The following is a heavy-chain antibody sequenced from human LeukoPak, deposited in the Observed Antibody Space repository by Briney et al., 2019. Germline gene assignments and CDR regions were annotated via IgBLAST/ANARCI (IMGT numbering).Heavy chain of an antibody. J-gene: IGHJ4*02. CDR2: ISGGGANT. D-gene: IGHD1-26*01. Sequence: PGGSLRLSCAASEFTFNSYAMSWVRQAPGKGLEWVSAISGGGANTYYADSVKGRFTISRDNSKNTLYLQMNSLRAEDTAVYYCAKSSPYSATYFDYWGQGTLVTVSS. V-gene: IGHV3-23*01. CDR3: AKSSPYSATYFDY. CDR1: EFTFNSYA.